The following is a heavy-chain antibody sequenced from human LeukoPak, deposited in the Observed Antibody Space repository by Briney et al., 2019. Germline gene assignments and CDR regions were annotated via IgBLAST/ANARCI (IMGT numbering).Heavy chain of an antibody. CDR3: ARDMSIVVPAAISY. Sequence: GASVKVSCNASGYTFTGYYMHWVRQAPGQGLEWMGWINPNSGGTNYAQKFQGRVTMTRDTSISTAYMELSRLRSDDTAVYYCARDMSIVVPAAISYWGQGTLVTVSS. D-gene: IGHD2-2*01. V-gene: IGHV1-2*02. CDR2: INPNSGGT. CDR1: GYTFTGYY. J-gene: IGHJ4*02.